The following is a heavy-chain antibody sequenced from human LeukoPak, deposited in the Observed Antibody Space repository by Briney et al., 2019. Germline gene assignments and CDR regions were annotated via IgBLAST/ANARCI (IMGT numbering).Heavy chain of an antibody. Sequence: SETLSLTCAVYGGSFSGYYWSWIRQPPGKGLEWIGEINHSGSTNYNPSLKSRVTISVDTSKNQFSLKLSSATAADTAVYYCARGSRITMIVVVINWFDPWGQGTLVTVSS. CDR3: ARGSRITMIVVVINWFDP. CDR2: INHSGST. D-gene: IGHD3-22*01. J-gene: IGHJ5*02. V-gene: IGHV4-34*01. CDR1: GGSFSGYY.